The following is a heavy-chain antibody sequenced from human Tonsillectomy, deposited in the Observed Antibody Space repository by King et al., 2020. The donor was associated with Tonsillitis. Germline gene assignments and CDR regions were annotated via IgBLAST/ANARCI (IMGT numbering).Heavy chain of an antibody. J-gene: IGHJ4*02. CDR1: GFTFSNYW. CDR3: ARGAWVFEYSSSLEY. D-gene: IGHD6-6*01. CDR2: IKSDGNDK. Sequence: VQLVESGGGLVQPGGSLRLSCAASGFTFSNYWMSWVRQAPGKGLEWVADIKSDGNDKYYVDSVKGRFTISRDNAKNALYLQMNSLRAEDTAVYYCARGAWVFEYSSSLEYWGQRTLVTVSS. V-gene: IGHV3-7*03.